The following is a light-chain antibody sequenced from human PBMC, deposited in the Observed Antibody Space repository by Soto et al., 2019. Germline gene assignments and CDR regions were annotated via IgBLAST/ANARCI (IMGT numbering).Light chain of an antibody. Sequence: DIVMTQSPDSLAVSLGERATINCKSSQSVLYSPNNKNYLAWYQQKPGQPPKLLIYWASTRESGVPDRFSGSGSGTDFTLTISSLQAEDVAVYYCQQYYSPFLTFVGGTKVEIK. J-gene: IGKJ4*01. V-gene: IGKV4-1*01. CDR2: WAS. CDR1: QSVLYSPNNKNY. CDR3: QQYYSPFLT.